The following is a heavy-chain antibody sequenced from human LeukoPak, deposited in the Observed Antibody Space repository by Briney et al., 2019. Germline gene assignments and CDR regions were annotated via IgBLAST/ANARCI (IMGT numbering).Heavy chain of an antibody. Sequence: SETLSLTCAVSGGSISSYYWSWIRQPPGKGLEWIGYIYYSGSTTCNPSLKSRVTISVDTSKNQFSLKLSSVTAADTAVYYCARWNSGTYTIDYWGQGTLVTVSS. V-gene: IGHV4-59*01. J-gene: IGHJ4*02. D-gene: IGHD3-10*01. CDR3: ARWNSGTYTIDY. CDR2: IYYSGST. CDR1: GGSISSYY.